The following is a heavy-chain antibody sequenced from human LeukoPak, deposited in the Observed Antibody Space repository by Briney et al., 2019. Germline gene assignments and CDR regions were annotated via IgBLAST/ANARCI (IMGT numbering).Heavy chain of an antibody. Sequence: SETLPLTCAVYIDSFSNYHWNWIRQTPAKGMEWIGEVNESGGTNISPSLRSRVILSVDTSKNQFSLKLISVTVADTAIYYCARGQGATVLQVGKNWFDPWGQGTLVTVSS. D-gene: IGHD5-24*01. CDR2: VNESGGT. CDR1: IDSFSNYH. V-gene: IGHV4-34*01. J-gene: IGHJ5*02. CDR3: ARGQGATVLQVGKNWFDP.